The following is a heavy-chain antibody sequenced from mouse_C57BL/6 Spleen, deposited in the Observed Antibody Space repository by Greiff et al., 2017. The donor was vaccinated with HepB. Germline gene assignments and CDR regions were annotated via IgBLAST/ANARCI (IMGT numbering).Heavy chain of an antibody. D-gene: IGHD2-3*01. CDR3: AHYDGSLDY. J-gene: IGHJ2*01. CDR1: GYSITSGYY. CDR2: ISYDGSN. V-gene: IGHV3-6*01. Sequence: EVKLVESGPGLVKPSQSLSLTCSVTGYSITSGYYWNWIRQFPGNKLEWMGYISYDGSNNYNPSLKNRISITRDTSKNQFFLKLNSVTTEDTATYYCAHYDGSLDYWGQGTTLTVSS.